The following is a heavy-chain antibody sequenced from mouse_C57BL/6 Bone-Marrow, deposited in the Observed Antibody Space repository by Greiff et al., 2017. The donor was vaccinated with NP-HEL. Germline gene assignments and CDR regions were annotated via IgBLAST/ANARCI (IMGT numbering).Heavy chain of an antibody. Sequence: EVHLVESGGDLVKPGGSLKLSCAASGFTFSSYGMSWVRQTPDKRLEWVATISSGGSYTYYPDSVKGRFTISRDNAKNTLYLQMSSLKSEDTAMYYCARPYGPWFAYWGQGTLVTVSA. D-gene: IGHD1-1*01. CDR3: ARPYGPWFAY. CDR2: ISSGGSYT. V-gene: IGHV5-6*01. CDR1: GFTFSSYG. J-gene: IGHJ3*01.